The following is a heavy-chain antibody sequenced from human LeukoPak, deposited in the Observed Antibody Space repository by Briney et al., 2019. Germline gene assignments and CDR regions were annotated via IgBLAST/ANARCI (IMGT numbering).Heavy chain of an antibody. D-gene: IGHD2-8*01. J-gene: IGHJ3*02. CDR3: TQGVYPDGTGAGHDAFDI. CDR1: GVSISSSNSY. CDR2: IYYSGST. V-gene: IGHV4-39*07. Sequence: SETLSLTCTVSGVSISSSNSYWGWIRQPPGKGLEWIGSIYYSGSTYYNPSLKSRVTISVDTSKNQFSLKLSSVTAADTAVYYCTQGVYPDGTGAGHDAFDIWGQGTMVTVSS.